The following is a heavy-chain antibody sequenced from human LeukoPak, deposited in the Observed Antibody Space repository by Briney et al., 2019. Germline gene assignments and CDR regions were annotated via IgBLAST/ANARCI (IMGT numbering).Heavy chain of an antibody. Sequence: GRSLRLSCAASGFTFSSYGMHWVRQAPGKGLEWVAVIWYDGSNKYYADSVKGRFTISRGNSKNTLYLQMNSLRAEDTAVYYCARDLITMVRGVIKKNYFDYWGQGTLATVSS. CDR1: GFTFSSYG. CDR2: IWYDGSNK. J-gene: IGHJ4*02. D-gene: IGHD3-10*01. V-gene: IGHV3-33*01. CDR3: ARDLITMVRGVIKKNYFDY.